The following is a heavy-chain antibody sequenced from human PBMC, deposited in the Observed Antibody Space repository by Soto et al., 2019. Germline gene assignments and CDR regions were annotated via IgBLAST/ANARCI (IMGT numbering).Heavy chain of an antibody. CDR2: ITSDGTKK. CDR3: ARERQQVSLTYYGMDV. D-gene: IGHD6-13*01. Sequence: GGSLRLSCAASGFTFSNYAMHWVRQAPGKGLESVAIITSDGTKKYYGDSVKGRFTVSRDSSNNMLYLQMSSLTTEDTAVFYCARERQQVSLTYYGMDVWGQGTTVTVSS. J-gene: IGHJ6*02. CDR1: GFTFSNYA. V-gene: IGHV3-30*04.